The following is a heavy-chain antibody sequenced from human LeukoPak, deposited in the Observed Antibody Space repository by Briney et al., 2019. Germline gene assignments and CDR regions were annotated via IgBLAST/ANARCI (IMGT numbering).Heavy chain of an antibody. Sequence: PGGSLRLSCAASGFTDSSNYMSWVRQAPGKGLEWVSVIYSGGSTYYADSVKGRFTISRDNSKNTLYLQMNSLRAEDTAVYYCASRYCSGGSCYDDAFDIWGQGTMVTVSS. V-gene: IGHV3-66*02. CDR2: IYSGGST. CDR1: GFTDSSNY. CDR3: ASRYCSGGSCYDDAFDI. D-gene: IGHD2-15*01. J-gene: IGHJ3*02.